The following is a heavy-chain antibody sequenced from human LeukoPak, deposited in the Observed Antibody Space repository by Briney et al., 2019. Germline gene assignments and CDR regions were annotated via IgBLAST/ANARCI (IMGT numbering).Heavy chain of an antibody. D-gene: IGHD5-12*01. J-gene: IGHJ4*02. CDR3: ARDGGVSGYDPLDY. CDR2: IYYSGST. Sequence: SETLSLTCTVSGGSISSYYWSWIRQSPGKGLEWIGYIYYSGSTNYNPSLKSRVTISVDTSKNQFSLKLSSVTAADTAVYYCARDGGVSGYDPLDYWGQGTLVTVSS. CDR1: GGSISSYY. V-gene: IGHV4-59*01.